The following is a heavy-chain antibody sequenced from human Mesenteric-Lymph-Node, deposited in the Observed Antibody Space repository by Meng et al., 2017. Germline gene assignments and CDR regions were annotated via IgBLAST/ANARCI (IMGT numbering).Heavy chain of an antibody. CDR1: GFTFSSYA. CDR2: ISGSGGST. J-gene: IGHJ4*02. D-gene: IGHD1-26*01. V-gene: IGHV3-23*01. Sequence: GGSLRLSCAASGFTFSSYAMSWVRQAPGKGLEWVSAISGSGGSTYYADSVKGRFTISRDNSKNSLYLQMNSLRAEDTAVYYCARAPSGVSHPYNFDYWGQGTLVTVSS. CDR3: ARAPSGVSHPYNFDY.